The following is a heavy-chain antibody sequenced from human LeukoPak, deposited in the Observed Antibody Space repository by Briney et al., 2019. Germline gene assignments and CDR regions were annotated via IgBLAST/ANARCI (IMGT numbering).Heavy chain of an antibody. Sequence: PGGSLRLSCAASGFTFSSYSMNWVRQAPGKGLEWVSSISSSSSYIYYADSVKGRFTISRDNAKNSLYLQMNGLRAEDTAVYYCARTITIYGGEFDPWGQGTLVTVSS. J-gene: IGHJ5*02. CDR1: GFTFSSYS. CDR3: ARTITIYGGEFDP. CDR2: ISSSSSYI. D-gene: IGHD3-3*01. V-gene: IGHV3-21*01.